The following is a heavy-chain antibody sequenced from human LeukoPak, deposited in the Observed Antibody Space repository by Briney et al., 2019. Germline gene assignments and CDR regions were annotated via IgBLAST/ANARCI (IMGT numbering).Heavy chain of an antibody. CDR2: ISSSSSYT. D-gene: IGHD6-13*01. J-gene: IGHJ4*02. CDR1: GIPFSDFY. CDR3: AAGTAADF. V-gene: IGHV3-11*03. Sequence: GGSLRLSCLVSGIPFSDFYMNWIRQAPGKGLEWISYISSSSSYTDYADSVKGRFTISRDNAKSALYLQMNSLRLEDTAVYYCAAGTAADFWGQGTLVTVSS.